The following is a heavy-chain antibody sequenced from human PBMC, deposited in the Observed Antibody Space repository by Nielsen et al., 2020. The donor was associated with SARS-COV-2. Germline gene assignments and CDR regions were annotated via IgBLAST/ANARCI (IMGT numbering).Heavy chain of an antibody. V-gene: IGHV3-23*01. J-gene: IGHJ3*02. CDR1: GFTFSSYA. CDR2: ISGSGGST. CDR3: AKATTVTTSPI. D-gene: IGHD4-17*01. Sequence: GESLKDSCAASGFTFSSYAMSWVRQAPGKGLEWVSAISGSGGSTYYADSVKGRFTISRDNSKNTLYLQMNSLRAEDTAVYYCAKATTVTTSPIWGQGTMVTVSS.